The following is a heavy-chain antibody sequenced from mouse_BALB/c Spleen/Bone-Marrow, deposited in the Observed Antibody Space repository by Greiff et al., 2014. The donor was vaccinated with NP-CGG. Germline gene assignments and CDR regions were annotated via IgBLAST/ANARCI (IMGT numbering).Heavy chain of an antibody. D-gene: IGHD2-4*01. Sequence: VQLKESGPELGKPGASGKIFCKGFGYSFSGYFFNWGEESHGKSLLWIGRINPYNGDTFYNQKFKGKATLTVDKSSSTAHMELLSLTSEDSAVYYCGRGDDYDGDFDRWGQGTTLTVSS. J-gene: IGHJ2*01. CDR2: INPYNGDT. CDR1: GYSFSGYF. CDR3: GRGDDYDGDFDR. V-gene: IGHV1-37*01.